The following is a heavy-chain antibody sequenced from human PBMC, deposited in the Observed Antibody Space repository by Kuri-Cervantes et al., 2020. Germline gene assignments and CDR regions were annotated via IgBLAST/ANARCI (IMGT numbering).Heavy chain of an antibody. CDR2: INPNSGGT. Sequence: ASVKVSCKASGYTFTGYYMHWVRQAPGQGLEWMGWINPNSGGTSYAQNFQGRVTMTRDTSISTAYMELSRLRSDDTAVYYCARESLAGSTPFDYWGQGTLVTVSS. D-gene: IGHD3-3*02. V-gene: IGHV1-2*02. J-gene: IGHJ4*02. CDR3: ARESLAGSTPFDY. CDR1: GYTFTGYY.